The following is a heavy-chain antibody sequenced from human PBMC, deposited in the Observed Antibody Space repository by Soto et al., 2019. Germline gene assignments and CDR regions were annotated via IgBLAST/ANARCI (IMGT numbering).Heavy chain of an antibody. Sequence: SVKVSCKASGGTFSSYAISWVRQAPGQGLEWMGGVIPIFGTANYAQKFQGRVTITADESTSTAYMELSSLRSEDTAVYYCARERLGGYCSGGSCATSWYAFDIWGQGTMVTVSS. D-gene: IGHD2-15*01. CDR1: GGTFSSYA. V-gene: IGHV1-69*13. CDR3: ARERLGGYCSGGSCATSWYAFDI. J-gene: IGHJ3*02. CDR2: VIPIFGTA.